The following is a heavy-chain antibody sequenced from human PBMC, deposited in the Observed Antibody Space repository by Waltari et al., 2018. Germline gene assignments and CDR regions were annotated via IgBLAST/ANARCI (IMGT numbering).Heavy chain of an antibody. CDR3: VKGNEIDY. CDR2: ISYDGSNE. J-gene: IGHJ4*02. CDR1: GCNCTLFG. D-gene: IGHD1-1*01. V-gene: IGHV3-30*02. Sequence: QVHLVESGGGVVQPGGSLRLSCAARGCNCTLFGMHWVRQAQGKGLEWVSFISYDGSNENYADSVKGRFTMSRDNSKKMLYVQMNNLRAEDSAVYYCVKGNEIDYWGQGTLVTVSS.